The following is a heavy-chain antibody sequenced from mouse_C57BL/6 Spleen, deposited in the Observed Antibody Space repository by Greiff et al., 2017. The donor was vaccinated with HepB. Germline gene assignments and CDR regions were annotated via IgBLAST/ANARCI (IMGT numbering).Heavy chain of an antibody. V-gene: IGHV5-4*01. CDR2: ISDGGSYT. J-gene: IGHJ2*01. CDR3: ARDEGYGNSFDY. D-gene: IGHD2-1*01. Sequence: DVKLVESGGGLVKPGGSLKLSCAASGFTFSSYAMSWVRQTPEKRLEWVATISDGGSYTYYPDNVKGRFTIARDNAKNNLYLQMSHLKSEDTAMYYCARDEGYGNSFDYWGQGTTLTVSS. CDR1: GFTFSSYA.